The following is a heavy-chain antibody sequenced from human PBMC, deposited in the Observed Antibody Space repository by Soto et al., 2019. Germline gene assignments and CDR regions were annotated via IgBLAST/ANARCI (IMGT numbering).Heavy chain of an antibody. J-gene: IGHJ6*02. CDR1: GFTFSSYA. CDR2: ISYDGSNK. CDR3: ARVPHHYYYYYGMDV. V-gene: IGHV3-30-3*01. Sequence: QVQLVESGGGVVQPGRSLRLSCAASGFTFSSYAMHWVRQAPGKGLEWVAVISYDGSNKYYADSVKGRFTISRDNSKNTLYLQMNSLRAEDTAVYYCARVPHHYYYYYGMDVWGQGTTVTVSS.